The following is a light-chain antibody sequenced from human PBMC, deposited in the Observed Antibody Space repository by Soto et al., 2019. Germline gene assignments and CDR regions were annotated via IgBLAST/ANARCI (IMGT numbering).Light chain of an antibody. V-gene: IGLV1-40*01. Sequence: QSVLTQPPSVSGAPGQRVTISCTGSSSTIGAGYDVHWYQQLPGTAPKLLIYGNSNRPSGVPDRFSGSKSGTSASLAITGLQAEDEADYYCQSYDSSLSGWGVFGGGTKVTVL. CDR2: GNS. CDR1: SSTIGAGYD. CDR3: QSYDSSLSGWGV. J-gene: IGLJ2*01.